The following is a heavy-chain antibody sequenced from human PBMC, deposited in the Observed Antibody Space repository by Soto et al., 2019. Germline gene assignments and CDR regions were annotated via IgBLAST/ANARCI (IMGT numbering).Heavy chain of an antibody. J-gene: IGHJ5*02. CDR1: GGSISKFY. D-gene: IGHD3-10*01. CDR3: VRDGSKTLRDWFDP. V-gene: IGHV4-4*07. Sequence: WETLSLTCSVSGGSISKFYWSWIRKTAGKGLEWMGRVYATGTTDYNPSLRSRVAMSVDISRKTFSLRLTSVTAADTGMYYCVRDGSKTLRDWFDPWGQGKLVTVSS. CDR2: VYATGTT.